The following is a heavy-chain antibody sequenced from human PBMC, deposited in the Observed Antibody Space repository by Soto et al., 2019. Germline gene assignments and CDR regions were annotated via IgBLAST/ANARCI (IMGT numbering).Heavy chain of an antibody. Sequence: PGGSLRLSCAASGFTLSDHYMDWVRQAPGRGLEWVGRTRNKANGYSTEYAAAVKGRFIVSSDDSLNSLYLQMNSLKTEDTAVYYCVRTSHYGSGSWNFDFWGQGTLDTVSS. CDR1: GFTLSDHY. J-gene: IGHJ4*02. CDR2: TRNKANGYST. V-gene: IGHV3-72*01. CDR3: VRTSHYGSGSWNFDF. D-gene: IGHD3-10*01.